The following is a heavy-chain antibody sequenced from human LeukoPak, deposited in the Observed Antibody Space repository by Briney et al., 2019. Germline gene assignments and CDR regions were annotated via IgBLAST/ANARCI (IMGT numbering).Heavy chain of an antibody. D-gene: IGHD5-24*01. Sequence: GGSLRLSWPLSAITLSNFWTQCDSQAPGKGLEWISYISNSGSLIYYADSVEGRFTISRDNAANSLFLQMNSLRAEDTAIYYCCRNAKGSNYYYLDVWGQGTTVTVSS. CDR3: CRNAKGSNYYYLDV. V-gene: IGHV3-48*03. J-gene: IGHJ6*03. CDR1: AITLSNFW. CDR2: ISNSGSLI.